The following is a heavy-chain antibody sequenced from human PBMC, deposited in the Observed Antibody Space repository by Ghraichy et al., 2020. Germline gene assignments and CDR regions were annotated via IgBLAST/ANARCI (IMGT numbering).Heavy chain of an antibody. Sequence: SETLSLTCTVSGGSISSSSYYWGWIRQPPGKGLEWIGSIYYSGRTYYNPSLKSRVTISVDTSKNQFSLKLSSVTAADTAVYYCARHNSGSYLYYYYYMDFWGKETTVTVSS. V-gene: IGHV4-39*01. CDR3: ARHNSGSYLYYYYYMDF. D-gene: IGHD1-26*01. CDR2: IYYSGRT. CDR1: GGSISSSSYY. J-gene: IGHJ6*03.